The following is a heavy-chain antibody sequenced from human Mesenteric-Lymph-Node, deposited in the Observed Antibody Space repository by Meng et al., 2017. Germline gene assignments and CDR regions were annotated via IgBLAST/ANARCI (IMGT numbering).Heavy chain of an antibody. Sequence: QVPLVESGGAVVQPGRSLRLSCAASGFTFSDYYMSWIRQAPGRGLEYISYISNSGSILYYTDSVKGRFTISRDNAKNSLYLHMDSLTSEDTAVYYCARGSFSQSDWGQGTLVTVSS. D-gene: IGHD1-26*01. CDR3: ARGSFSQSD. J-gene: IGHJ4*02. CDR1: GFTFSDYY. CDR2: ISNSGSIL. V-gene: IGHV3-11*04.